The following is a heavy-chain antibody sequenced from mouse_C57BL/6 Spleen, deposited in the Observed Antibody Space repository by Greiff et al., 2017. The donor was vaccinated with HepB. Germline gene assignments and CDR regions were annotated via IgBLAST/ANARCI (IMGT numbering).Heavy chain of an antibody. D-gene: IGHD3-2*02. J-gene: IGHJ3*01. V-gene: IGHV1-53*01. CDR2: INPSNGGT. Sequence: QVQLQQPGTELVKPGASVKLSCKASGYTFTSYWMHWVKQRPGQGLEWIGNINPSNGGTNYNEKFKSKATLTADKSSSTAYMQLSSLTSEDSAVYYCARGDNSGYGFAYWGQGTLVTVSA. CDR3: ARGDNSGYGFAY. CDR1: GYTFTSYW.